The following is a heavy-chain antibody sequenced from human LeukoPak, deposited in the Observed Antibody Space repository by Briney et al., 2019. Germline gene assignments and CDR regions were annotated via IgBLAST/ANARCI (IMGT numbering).Heavy chain of an antibody. D-gene: IGHD2-2*01. CDR2: IRYDGSNK. CDR1: GFTFSSYG. CDR3: AKDRRYCSSTSCYEHNWFDP. V-gene: IGHV3-30*02. J-gene: IGHJ5*02. Sequence: GGSLRLSCAASGFTFSSYGMHWVRQAPGKGLEWVAFIRYDGSNKYYADSVKGRFTISRDNSKNTLYLQMNSLRAEDTAVYYCAKDRRYCSSTSCYEHNWFDPWGQGTLVTVSS.